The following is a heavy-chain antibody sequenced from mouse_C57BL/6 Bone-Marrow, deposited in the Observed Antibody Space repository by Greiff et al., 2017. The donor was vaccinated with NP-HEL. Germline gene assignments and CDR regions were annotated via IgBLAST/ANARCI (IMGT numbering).Heavy chain of an antibody. CDR3: ARGGRSYWYFEV. J-gene: IGHJ1*03. CDR2: IHPNSGST. CDR1: GYTFTSYW. V-gene: IGHV1-64*01. Sequence: QVQLQQPGAELVKPGASVKLSCKASGYTFTSYWMHWVKQRPGQGLEWIGMIHPNSGSTNYNEKFKSKATLTVDKSSSTAYMQLSSLTSEDSAVYDCARGGRSYWYFEVWGTGTTVTVSS. D-gene: IGHD1-1*01.